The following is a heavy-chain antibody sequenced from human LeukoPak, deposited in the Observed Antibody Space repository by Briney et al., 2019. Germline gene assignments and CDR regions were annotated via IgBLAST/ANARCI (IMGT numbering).Heavy chain of an antibody. V-gene: IGHV4-39*07. CDR3: ARGGEYISIFGVVIISWFDP. CDR2: IYYSGST. D-gene: IGHD3-3*01. CDR1: GGSISSSNYY. Sequence: SETLSLTCTVSGGSISSSNYYWGWIRQPPGKGLEWIGSIYYSGSTYYNPSLKSRVTISVDTSKNQFSLKLGSVTAADTAVYYCARGGEYISIFGVVIISWFDPWGQGTLVTVSS. J-gene: IGHJ5*02.